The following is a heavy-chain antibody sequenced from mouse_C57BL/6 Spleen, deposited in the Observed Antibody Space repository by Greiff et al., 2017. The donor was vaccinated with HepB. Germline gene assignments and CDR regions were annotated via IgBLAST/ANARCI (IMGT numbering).Heavy chain of an antibody. CDR1: GYAFSSYW. Sequence: QVQLQQSGAELVKPGASVKISCKASGYAFSSYWMNWVKQRPGKGLEWIGQIYPGDGDTNYNGKFKGQATLTADKSSSTAYMQLSSLTSEDSAVYFCARSGYGSLYYYAMDYWGQGTSVTVSS. V-gene: IGHV1-80*01. CDR3: ARSGYGSLYYYAMDY. D-gene: IGHD1-1*01. J-gene: IGHJ4*01. CDR2: IYPGDGDT.